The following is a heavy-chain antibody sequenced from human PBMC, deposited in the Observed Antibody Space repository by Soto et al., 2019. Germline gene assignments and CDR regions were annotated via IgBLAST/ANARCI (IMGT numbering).Heavy chain of an antibody. CDR1: GFTFSSYG. CDR3: ARDWHGMDV. J-gene: IGHJ6*01. Sequence: QVQLVESGGGVVQPGRSLRLSCVASGFTFSSYGIHWVRQAPGKGLEWVAVIWYDGSNKHYADSVKGRFSTCRDNSKNTLHPQMNSRAAEDTADYLCARDWHGMDVWVQATTVTVSS. V-gene: IGHV3-33*01. CDR2: IWYDGSNK.